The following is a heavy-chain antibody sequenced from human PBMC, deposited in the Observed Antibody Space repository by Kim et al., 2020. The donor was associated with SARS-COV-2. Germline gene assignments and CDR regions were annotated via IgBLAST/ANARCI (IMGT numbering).Heavy chain of an antibody. J-gene: IGHJ3*02. CDR3: AKNQGYCSGGSCLGAAFDI. Sequence: GRFTISRDNSKNTLYLQMNSLRAEDTAVYYCAKNQGYCSGGSCLGAAFDIWGQGTMVTVSS. V-gene: IGHV3-23*01. D-gene: IGHD2-15*01.